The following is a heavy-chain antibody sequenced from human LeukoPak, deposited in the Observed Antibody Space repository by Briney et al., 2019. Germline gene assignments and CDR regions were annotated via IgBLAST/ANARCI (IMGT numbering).Heavy chain of an antibody. J-gene: IGHJ4*02. V-gene: IGHV3-23*01. CDR2: ISGGGGST. CDR3: AKDGDAVAGIDPYYFDY. CDR1: GFTFSSYA. D-gene: IGHD6-19*01. Sequence: GGSLRLSCAASGFTFSSYAMSWVRQAPGKGLEWVSAISGGGGSTYYADSVKGRFTISRDNSKNTLYLQMNSLRAEDTAVYYCAKDGDAVAGIDPYYFDYWGQGTLVTVSS.